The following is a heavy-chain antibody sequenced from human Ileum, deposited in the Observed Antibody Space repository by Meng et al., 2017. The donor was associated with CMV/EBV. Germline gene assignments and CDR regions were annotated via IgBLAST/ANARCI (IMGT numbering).Heavy chain of an antibody. D-gene: IGHD6-19*01. V-gene: IGHV3-11*04. CDR2: ISSRGSTI. CDR3: ARDSSGWNFDY. Sequence: SCAASGFPFSDYSINWIRQAPGKGLDWVSSISSRGSTIYYAASVKGRFTVSRDNAKNPVYLQMNSLRAEDTAVYYCARDSSGWNFDYWGQGTLVTVSS. CDR1: GFPFSDYS. J-gene: IGHJ4*02.